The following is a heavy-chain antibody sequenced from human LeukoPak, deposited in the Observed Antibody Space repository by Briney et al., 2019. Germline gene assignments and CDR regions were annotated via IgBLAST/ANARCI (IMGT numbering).Heavy chain of an antibody. D-gene: IGHD3-9*01. CDR2: ITWNGVGT. J-gene: IGHJ4*02. CDR3: ARQRTILRYFDWLIPDY. Sequence: PGGSLRLSCAASGFTFDDYGMIWVRQAPGKGLEWVSYITWNGVGTAYADSMKGRFTVSRDNVKNSLFLQMDSLRAEDTAVYYCARQRTILRYFDWLIPDYWGQGTLVTVSS. CDR1: GFTFDDYG. V-gene: IGHV3-20*04.